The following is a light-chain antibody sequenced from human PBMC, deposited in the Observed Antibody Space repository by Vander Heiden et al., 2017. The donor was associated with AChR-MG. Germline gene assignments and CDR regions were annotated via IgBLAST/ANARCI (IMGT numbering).Light chain of an antibody. V-gene: IGLV2-14*03. CDR3: GSYTTGSTWM. CDR2: DVS. CDR1: TSDVASHDF. J-gene: IGLJ3*02. Sequence: QSALTQPASVSVSPGQSITISCTGVTSDVASHDFVSWYQQHPGKAPRVMIFDVSYRPSGVSTRFSGSKSGDTASLTISGLQAEDEADYYCGSYTTGSTWMFGGGTKLTV.